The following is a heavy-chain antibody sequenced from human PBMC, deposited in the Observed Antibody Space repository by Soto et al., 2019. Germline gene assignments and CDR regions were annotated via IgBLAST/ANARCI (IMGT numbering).Heavy chain of an antibody. CDR2: ISYSGNT. CDR3: ARHHVRGRTIAGAAEF. V-gene: IGHV4-59*08. D-gene: IGHD1-26*01. Sequence: ASETLSLTCTVSGGSISNFYWSWIRQPPGKGLEWIRYISYSGNTNYNPSLKSRDSISVDTSKNQLSLNLTSVTAADTAMYYCARHHVRGRTIAGAAEFWGQGTLVTVSS. CDR1: GGSISNFY. J-gene: IGHJ4*02.